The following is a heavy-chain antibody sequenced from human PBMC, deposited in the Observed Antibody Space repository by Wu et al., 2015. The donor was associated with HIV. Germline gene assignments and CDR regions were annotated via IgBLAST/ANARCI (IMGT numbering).Heavy chain of an antibody. J-gene: IGHJ6*02. CDR1: GGTFSSYA. CDR3: ARTCPLYCSGGTCHVGVCYGMDV. D-gene: IGHD2-15*01. Sequence: QVQLVQSGAEVKKPGSSVKVSCKASGGTFSSYAISWVRQAPGQGLEWMGGIIPIFGTANYAQKFQGRVTITTDESTSTAYMELSSLRSEDTAVYYCARTCPLYCSGGTCHVGVCYGMDVVGPRDHG. CDR2: IIPIFGTA. V-gene: IGHV1-69*05.